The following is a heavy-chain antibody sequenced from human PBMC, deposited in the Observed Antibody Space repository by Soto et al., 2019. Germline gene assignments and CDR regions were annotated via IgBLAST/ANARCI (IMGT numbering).Heavy chain of an antibody. CDR1: GFTFSSYW. CDR3: ARVRSSGWYYFDY. Sequence: EVQLVESGGGLVQPGGSLRLSCAASGFTFSSYWMSWVRQAPGKGLEWVANIKQDGSEKYYVDSVKGRFTISRDNAKNSLYLKMNSLRAEDTAVYYCARVRSSGWYYFDYWGQGTLVTVSS. D-gene: IGHD6-19*01. J-gene: IGHJ4*02. V-gene: IGHV3-7*01. CDR2: IKQDGSEK.